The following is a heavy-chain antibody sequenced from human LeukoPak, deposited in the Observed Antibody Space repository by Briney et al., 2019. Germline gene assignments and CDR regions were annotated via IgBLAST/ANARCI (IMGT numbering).Heavy chain of an antibody. CDR1: GGSFTGTTYY. D-gene: IGHD2-8*01. Sequence: PSETLSLTCSVSGGSFTGTTYYWAWIRQPPVKGLEWIGSVYYSGSISYSPSLKSRVTISVDTSKKQFSLRLSSVSAADTAVYYCARNVSAGYFDYWGQGTLVTVSS. V-gene: IGHV4-39*01. CDR3: ARNVSAGYFDY. CDR2: VYYSGSI. J-gene: IGHJ4*02.